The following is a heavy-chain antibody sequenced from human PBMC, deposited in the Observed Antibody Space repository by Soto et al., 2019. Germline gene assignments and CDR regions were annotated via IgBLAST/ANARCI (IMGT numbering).Heavy chain of an antibody. Sequence: QVQLVQSGAEVKKPGSSVKVSCKASGGTFSSYAISWVRQAPGQGLEWLGGIIPIFGTANYAQKFQGRVTITADKSTSTAYMELSSLRSEDTAVYYCARSWALNWNSSARKAFAICGQGTIVTVSS. CDR3: ARSWALNWNSSARKAFAI. V-gene: IGHV1-69*06. D-gene: IGHD1-7*01. CDR1: GGTFSSYA. CDR2: IIPIFGTA. J-gene: IGHJ3*02.